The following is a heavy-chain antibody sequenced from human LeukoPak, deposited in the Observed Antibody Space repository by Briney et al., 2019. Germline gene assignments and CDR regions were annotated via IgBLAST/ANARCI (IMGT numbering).Heavy chain of an antibody. J-gene: IGHJ4*02. V-gene: IGHV1-18*01. CDR2: ISAYNGNT. CDR1: GYTFTSYG. D-gene: IGHD2-2*01. Sequence: GASVKVSCKASGYTFTSYGISWVRQAPGQGLEWMGWISAYNGNTNYAQKLQGRVTMTTDTSTSTAYMELRSLRSDDTAVYYCAGDEDLSSTSCFDYWGQGTLVTVSS. CDR3: AGDEDLSSTSCFDY.